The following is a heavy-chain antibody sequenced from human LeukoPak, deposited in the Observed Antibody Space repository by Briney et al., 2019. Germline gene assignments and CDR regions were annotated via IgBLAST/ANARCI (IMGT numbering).Heavy chain of an antibody. Sequence: PGGSLRLSCAASGFTFSSYAMSWVRQAPGKGLEWVSAISGSGGSTYYADSVKGRFTISRDNAKNSLYLQMNSLRAEDTAVYYCARDPGSSSPEGYWGQGTLVTVSS. D-gene: IGHD6-6*01. CDR2: ISGSGGST. J-gene: IGHJ4*02. V-gene: IGHV3-23*01. CDR3: ARDPGSSSPEGY. CDR1: GFTFSSYA.